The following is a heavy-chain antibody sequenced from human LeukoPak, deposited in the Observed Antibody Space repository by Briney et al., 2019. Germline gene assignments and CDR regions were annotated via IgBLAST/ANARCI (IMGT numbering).Heavy chain of an antibody. CDR1: GGSFSGYY. J-gene: IGHJ5*02. CDR2: INHSGST. D-gene: IGHD3-22*01. Sequence: PSETLSLTCAVYGGSFSGYYWSWIRQPPGKGLEWIGEINHSGSTNYNPSLKSRVTISVDTSKNQFSLKLSSVTAADTAVYYCARAPSSAGRARFDPWGQGTLVTVSS. V-gene: IGHV4-34*01. CDR3: ARAPSSAGRARFDP.